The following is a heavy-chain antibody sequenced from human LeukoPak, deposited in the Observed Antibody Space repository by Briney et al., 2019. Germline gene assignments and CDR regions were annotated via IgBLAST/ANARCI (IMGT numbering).Heavy chain of an antibody. V-gene: IGHV4-39*07. CDR1: GGTVTSSTYF. J-gene: IGHJ6*03. Sequence: PSETLSLTCTLSGGTVTSSTYFWGWIRQPPGKGLEWIGSISYSGATYYNPSLKRRGSMSVHTSKTQFSLKLSSVPAADTAVYYCARDGFYYHYYMDVWGEGPTVTVSS. D-gene: IGHD1-14*01. CDR2: ISYSGAT. CDR3: ARDGFYYHYYMDV.